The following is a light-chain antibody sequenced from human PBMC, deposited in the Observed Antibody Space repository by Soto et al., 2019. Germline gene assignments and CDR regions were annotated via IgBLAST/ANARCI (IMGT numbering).Light chain of an antibody. Sequence: QSALTQPPSASGSPGQSVAISCTGTSSDVGGYNYVSWYQQHPGKAPKLMIYEVNKRPSGVPDRFSGSKSGNTASLTVSGLQAEDEDDYYSSSYAGSSNVFRTGTKVTVL. CDR2: EVN. CDR1: SSDVGGYNY. J-gene: IGLJ1*01. V-gene: IGLV2-8*01. CDR3: SSYAGSSNV.